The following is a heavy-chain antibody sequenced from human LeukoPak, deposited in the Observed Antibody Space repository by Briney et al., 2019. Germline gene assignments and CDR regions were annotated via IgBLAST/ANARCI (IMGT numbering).Heavy chain of an antibody. CDR3: ARGGFESRWACDI. D-gene: IGHD3-22*01. Sequence: GASVKVSCKASGYTFTSYAMHWVRQAPGQGLEWMGWINTNTRTPTYAQGFTGRLVFSLDTSVNTAYLQINSLEAGDTAVYYCARGGFESRWACDIWGQGTLVTVSS. V-gene: IGHV7-4-1*02. CDR1: GYTFTSYA. J-gene: IGHJ3*02. CDR2: INTNTRTP.